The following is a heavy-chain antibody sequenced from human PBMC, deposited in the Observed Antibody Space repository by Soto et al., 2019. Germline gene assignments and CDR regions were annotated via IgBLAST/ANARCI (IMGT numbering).Heavy chain of an antibody. CDR3: VKDRSSSSGTYHFDY. V-gene: IGHV3-30*18. D-gene: IGHD6-6*01. CDR1: GFTFSSYG. J-gene: IGHJ4*02. Sequence: GGSLRLSCAASGFTFSSYGMHWVRQAPGKGLEWVAVISYDGSNKYYADSVKGRFTISRYNSKNTLYLQMNSLRAEDTAVYYCVKDRSSSSGTYHFDYWGQGTLVTVSP. CDR2: ISYDGSNK.